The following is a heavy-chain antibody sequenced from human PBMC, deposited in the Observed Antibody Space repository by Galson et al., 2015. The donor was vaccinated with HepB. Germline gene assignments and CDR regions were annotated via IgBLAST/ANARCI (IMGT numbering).Heavy chain of an antibody. CDR3: ARDNGYCSSTSCYGYYYGMDV. J-gene: IGHJ6*02. D-gene: IGHD2-2*03. V-gene: IGHV3-21*01. CDR2: ISSSSSYI. CDR1: GFTFSSYS. Sequence: SLRLSCAASGFTFSSYSMNWVRQAPGKGLEWVSSISSSSSYIYYADSVKGRFTISRDNAKNSLYLQMNSLRAEDTAVYYCARDNGYCSSTSCYGYYYGMDVWGQGTTVTVSS.